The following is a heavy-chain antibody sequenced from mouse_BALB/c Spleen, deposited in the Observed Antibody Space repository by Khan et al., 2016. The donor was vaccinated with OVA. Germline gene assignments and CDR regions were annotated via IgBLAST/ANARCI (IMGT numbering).Heavy chain of an antibody. CDR3: ARAYYRYDGYYAMDY. V-gene: IGHV2-6-4*01. Sequence: VKLEESGPGLVAPSQTLSNTCTVSGFSLSRYNIHWVRQPPGGGLEWLGMIWGGGGTDYNSTLKSRLSISKDNSKSQVFLKMNSLQTDDTAIYXCARAYYRYDGYYAMDYWGQGTSVTVSS. D-gene: IGHD2-14*01. CDR2: IWGGGGT. J-gene: IGHJ4*01. CDR1: GFSLSRYN.